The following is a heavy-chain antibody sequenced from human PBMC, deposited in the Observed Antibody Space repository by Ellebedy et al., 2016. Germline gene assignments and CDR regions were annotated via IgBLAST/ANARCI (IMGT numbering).Heavy chain of an antibody. Sequence: SETLSLXXTVSGGSISSSSYYWSWIRQPPGKGLEWIGEINHSGSTNYNPSLKSRVTISVDTSKNQFSLKLSSVTAADTAVYYCARSKRKPEYSSGWYWVYWGQGTLVTVSS. CDR3: ARSKRKPEYSSGWYWVY. D-gene: IGHD6-19*01. CDR2: INHSGST. J-gene: IGHJ4*02. V-gene: IGHV4-39*07. CDR1: GGSISSSSYY.